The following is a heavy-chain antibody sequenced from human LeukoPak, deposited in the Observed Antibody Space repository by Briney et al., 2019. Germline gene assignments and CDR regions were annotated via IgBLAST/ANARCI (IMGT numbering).Heavy chain of an antibody. CDR3: ARDRMTTRAQEFDY. D-gene: IGHD4-17*01. J-gene: IGHJ4*02. V-gene: IGHV1-2*02. CDR2: INPNSGGT. CDR1: GYTFTGYY. Sequence: ASVKVSCKASGYTFTGYYMHWVRQAPGQGLEWMGWINPNSGGTNYAQKFQGRVTMTRDTSISTAYMELSRLRSDDTAVYYCARDRMTTRAQEFDYWSQGTLVTVSS.